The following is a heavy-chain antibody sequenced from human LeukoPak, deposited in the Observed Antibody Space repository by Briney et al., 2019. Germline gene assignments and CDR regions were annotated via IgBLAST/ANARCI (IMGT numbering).Heavy chain of an antibody. CDR2: IDHSENT. Sequence: PSETLSLTCAVYDGSLSGYYWTWIRQPPGKGLEWIGEIDHSENTNYNPSLKSRVTISVDTSKNQFSLSLSSVPAADTAVYYCARVVAHFDYWGQGTLVTVSS. CDR3: ARVVAHFDY. CDR1: DGSLSGYY. D-gene: IGHD2-15*01. V-gene: IGHV4-34*01. J-gene: IGHJ4*02.